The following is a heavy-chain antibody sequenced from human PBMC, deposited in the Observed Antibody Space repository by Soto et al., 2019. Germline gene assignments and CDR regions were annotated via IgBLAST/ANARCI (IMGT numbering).Heavy chain of an antibody. CDR3: AGVVWFRGMDV. CDR1: GDSVSSISSA. J-gene: IGHJ6*02. V-gene: IGHV6-1*01. CDR2: TYYRSKWIH. D-gene: IGHD3-16*01. Sequence: PSQTLSLPCVISGDSVSSISSAWNFIRQSPSRGLEWLGRTYYRSKWIHEYAVSMESRITINPDTSKNQFSLQLYSVTPEDTAVYYCAGVVWFRGMDVWGQGTPVTVSS.